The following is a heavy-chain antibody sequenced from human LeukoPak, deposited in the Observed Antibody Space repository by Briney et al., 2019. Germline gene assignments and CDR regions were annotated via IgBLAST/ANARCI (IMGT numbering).Heavy chain of an antibody. CDR1: GGTFSSYA. V-gene: IGHV1-69*01. D-gene: IGHD3-22*01. Sequence: ASVKVSCKASGGTFSSYAISWVRQAPGQGLEWMGGIIPIFGTANYAQKFQGRVTITADESTSTAYMELNSLRSEDTAVYYCARDPRTYYYDSSGYFDYWGQGTLVTVSS. J-gene: IGHJ4*02. CDR3: ARDPRTYYYDSSGYFDY. CDR2: IIPIFGTA.